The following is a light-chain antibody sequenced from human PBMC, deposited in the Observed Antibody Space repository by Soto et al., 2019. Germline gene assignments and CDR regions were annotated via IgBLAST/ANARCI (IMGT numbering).Light chain of an antibody. J-gene: IGKJ1*01. CDR2: GAS. CDR1: HSVSSS. CDR3: QHYNTWPWT. Sequence: ITQSPSTLSVSPGQRVSLSCRASHSVSSSLAWYQQKPGQAPRLLISGASARAAGVPARFSGSGSGTDFTLTISSLQSEDFAVYYCQHYNTWPWTFGQGTKVDIK. V-gene: IGKV3-15*01.